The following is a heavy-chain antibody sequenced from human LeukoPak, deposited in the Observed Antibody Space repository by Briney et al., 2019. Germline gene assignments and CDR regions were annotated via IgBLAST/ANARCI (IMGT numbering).Heavy chain of an antibody. CDR3: ARARGKMATTYDY. CDR2: IYYSGST. CDR1: GGSISSYY. J-gene: IGHJ4*02. Sequence: SETLSLTCTVSGGSISSYYWSWIRQPPGKGLEWIGYIYYSGSTNYNPSLKSRVTISVDTSKNQFSLKLSSVTAADTALYYCARARGKMATTYDYWGQGTLVTVSS. V-gene: IGHV4-59*01. D-gene: IGHD5-24*01.